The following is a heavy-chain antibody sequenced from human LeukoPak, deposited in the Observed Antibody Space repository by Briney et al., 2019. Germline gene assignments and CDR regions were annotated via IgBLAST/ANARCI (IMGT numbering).Heavy chain of an antibody. Sequence: ASVKVSCKASGYIFTNYYMHWVRQAPGQGLEWMGIINPSGGSTSYAQKFQGRVTMTTDSPTSTVYLELSSLRSEDTAMYYCARDRSSGWYPLDYWGQGT. D-gene: IGHD6-13*01. CDR1: GYIFTNYY. V-gene: IGHV1-46*01. CDR3: ARDRSSGWYPLDY. CDR2: INPSGGST. J-gene: IGHJ4*02.